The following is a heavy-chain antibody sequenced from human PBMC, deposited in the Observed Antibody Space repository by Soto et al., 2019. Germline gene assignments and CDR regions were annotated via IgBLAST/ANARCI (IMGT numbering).Heavy chain of an antibody. J-gene: IGHJ4*01. CDR3: ARAHAPTLPFDY. V-gene: IGHV4-59*01. Sequence: PSANLSLTCIVSGSSIRSYYWHWIRQPPGKGLEWIGYVYTSGNAKYNPSLKSRVTISIDTSKSQSSLSLDSVTAADTAVYFCARAHAPTLPFDYWGLGTLVTLSS. D-gene: IGHD2-15*01. CDR1: GSSIRSYY. CDR2: VYTSGNA.